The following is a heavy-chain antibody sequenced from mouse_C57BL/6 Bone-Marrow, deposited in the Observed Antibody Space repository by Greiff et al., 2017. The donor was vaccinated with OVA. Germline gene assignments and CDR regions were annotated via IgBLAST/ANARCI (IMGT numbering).Heavy chain of an antibody. CDR2: ISSGGSYT. V-gene: IGHV5-6*02. D-gene: IGHD2-5*01. CDR1: GFTFSSYG. J-gene: IGHJ4*01. Sequence: EVMLVESGGDLVKPGGSLKLSCAASGFTFSSYGMSWVRQTPDKRLEWVATISSGGSYTYYPDSVKGRFTISRDNAKNTLYLQMSSLKSEDTAMYYCARQNYYSNYCYAMDYWGQGTSVTVSS. CDR3: ARQNYYSNYCYAMDY.